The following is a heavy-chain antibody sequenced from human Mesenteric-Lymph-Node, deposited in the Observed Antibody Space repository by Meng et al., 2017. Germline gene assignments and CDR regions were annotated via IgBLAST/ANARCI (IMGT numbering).Heavy chain of an antibody. Sequence: ASVKVSCKASGYTFTNYRIDWVRQAPGQGLEWMGWISAYNGNTNYAQKLQGRVTMTTDTSTSTAYMELRSLRSDDTAVYYCARDLSRRDGYKASFAFDIWGQGTMVTVSS. D-gene: IGHD5-24*01. J-gene: IGHJ3*02. CDR2: ISAYNGNT. V-gene: IGHV1-18*01. CDR1: GYTFTNYR. CDR3: ARDLSRRDGYKASFAFDI.